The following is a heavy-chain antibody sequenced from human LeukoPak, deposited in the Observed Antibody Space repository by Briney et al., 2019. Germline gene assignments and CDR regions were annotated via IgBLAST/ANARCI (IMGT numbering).Heavy chain of an antibody. J-gene: IGHJ5*02. D-gene: IGHD3-3*01. CDR1: GYTFTSYY. Sequence: ASVKVSCKASGYTFTSYYMHWVRQAPGQGLEWMGIINPSGGSTSYAQKFQGRVTITADKSTSTAYMELSSLRSEDTAVYYCARESERITIFGVVRGAYNWFDPWGQGTLVTVSS. CDR2: INPSGGST. V-gene: IGHV1-46*01. CDR3: ARESERITIFGVVRGAYNWFDP.